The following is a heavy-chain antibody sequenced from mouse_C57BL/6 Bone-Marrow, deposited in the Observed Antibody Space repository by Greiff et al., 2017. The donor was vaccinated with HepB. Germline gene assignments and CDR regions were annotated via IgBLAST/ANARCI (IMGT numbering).Heavy chain of an antibody. CDR3: ARERTTVVDY. CDR2: ISDGGSYT. Sequence: EVKLMESGGGLVKPGGSLKLSCAASGFTFSSYAMSWVRQTPEKRLEWVATISDGGSYTYYPDNVKGRFTISRDNAKNNLYLQMSHLKSEDTAMYYCARERTTVVDYWGQGTLVTVSA. V-gene: IGHV5-4*01. CDR1: GFTFSSYA. D-gene: IGHD1-1*01. J-gene: IGHJ3*01.